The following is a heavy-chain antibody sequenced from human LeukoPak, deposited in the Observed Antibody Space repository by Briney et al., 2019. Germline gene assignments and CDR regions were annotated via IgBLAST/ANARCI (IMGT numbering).Heavy chain of an antibody. J-gene: IGHJ4*02. D-gene: IGHD2-2*01. Sequence: ASVKVSCKASGYTFSSYDINWVRQAAGQGPEWMGWMNPYSANTGYAQKFQGRVTMTRNTSISTAYMELSSLTSDDTAMYYCARGDPSCTSASCYNYWGQGTPVTVSS. CDR2: MNPYSANT. CDR1: GYTFSSYD. V-gene: IGHV1-8*01. CDR3: ARGDPSCTSASCYNY.